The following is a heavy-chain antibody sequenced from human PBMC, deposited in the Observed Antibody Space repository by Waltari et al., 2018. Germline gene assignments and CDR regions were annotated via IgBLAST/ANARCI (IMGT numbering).Heavy chain of an antibody. CDR1: GDSVSSNYW. CDR3: ARDRGRGLYLDT. D-gene: IGHD2-15*01. J-gene: IGHJ5*02. V-gene: IGHV4-4*02. Sequence: QLQLQESGPGLVKPSGTLSLTCAVPGDSVSSNYWWSWGRQPPGKGLEWIGQIHGSGNTNYNPAFARRLTVSLHTSTAHLSLKLTSATAADTAVYYCARDRGRGLYLDTWGQGPRVTVSP. CDR2: IHGSGNT.